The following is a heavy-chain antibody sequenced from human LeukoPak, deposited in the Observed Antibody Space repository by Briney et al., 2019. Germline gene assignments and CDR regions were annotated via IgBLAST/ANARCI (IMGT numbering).Heavy chain of an antibody. CDR2: ISYDGSNK. CDR3: AKERAHYQDY. V-gene: IGHV3-30*18. Sequence: GSLRLSCAASGFTFSSYGMHWVRQAPGKGLEWVAVISYDGSNKYYADSVKGRFTISRDNSKNTLYLQMNSLRAEDTAVYYCAKERAHYQDYWGQGTLVTVSS. D-gene: IGHD2-2*01. J-gene: IGHJ4*02. CDR1: GFTFSSYG.